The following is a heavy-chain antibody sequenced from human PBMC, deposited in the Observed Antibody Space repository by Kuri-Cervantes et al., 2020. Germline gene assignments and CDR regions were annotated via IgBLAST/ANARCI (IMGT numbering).Heavy chain of an antibody. CDR2: INHSGST. D-gene: IGHD3-10*01. CDR3: ARATDGVDY. J-gene: IGHJ4*02. CDR1: GGSISSSNW. V-gene: IGHV4-4*02. Sequence: GSLRLSCAVSGGSISSSNWWSWVRQLPGKGLEWIGEINHSGSTNYNPSLKSRVTISVDTSKNQFSLKLSSVTAADTAVYYCARATDGVDYWGQGTLVTVSS.